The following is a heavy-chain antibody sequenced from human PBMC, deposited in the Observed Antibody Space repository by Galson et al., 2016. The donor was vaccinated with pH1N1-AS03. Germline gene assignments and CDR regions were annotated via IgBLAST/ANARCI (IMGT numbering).Heavy chain of an antibody. CDR3: AKGAGGFVQHYYGSQSYYSGTRPTDH. V-gene: IGHV3-23*01. Sequence: SLRLSCAVSGIKFSNYAMYWVRQAPGKGLEWVSGISGSGDSTYYADSVKGRFTISRDNPKNTLYLQMNGLRAEDTAVYYCAKGAGGFVQHYYGSQSYYSGTRPTDHWGQGTLVTVSS. CDR1: GIKFSNYA. CDR2: ISGSGDST. J-gene: IGHJ4*02. D-gene: IGHD3-10*01.